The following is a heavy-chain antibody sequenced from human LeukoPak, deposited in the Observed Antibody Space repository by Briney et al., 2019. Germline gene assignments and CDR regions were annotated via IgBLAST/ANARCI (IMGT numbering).Heavy chain of an antibody. J-gene: IGHJ4*02. D-gene: IGHD6-19*01. V-gene: IGHV3-49*03. Sequence: PGGSLRLSRTASGFTFGDYLMSWFRQAPGKGLEWIGFISGGTTEYAASVKGRFTISRDDSTSIAYLQMNSLTTEDTAVYYCSRGSGWLSVYWGQGTPVTVSP. CDR1: GFTFGDYL. CDR2: ISGGTT. CDR3: SRGSGWLSVY.